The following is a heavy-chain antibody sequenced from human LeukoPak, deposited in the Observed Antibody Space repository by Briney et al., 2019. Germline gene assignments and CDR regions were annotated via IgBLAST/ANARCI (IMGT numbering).Heavy chain of an antibody. J-gene: IGHJ4*02. Sequence: PGGSLRLSCAASGFTFSSYAMHWVRQAPGKGLEWVAVISYDGSNKYYADSVKGRFTISRDNAKNSLYLQMNSLRAEDTAVYYCARDLRGAVAATTFDYWGQGTLVTVSS. CDR1: GFTFSSYA. CDR2: ISYDGSNK. D-gene: IGHD2-15*01. CDR3: ARDLRGAVAATTFDY. V-gene: IGHV3-30-3*01.